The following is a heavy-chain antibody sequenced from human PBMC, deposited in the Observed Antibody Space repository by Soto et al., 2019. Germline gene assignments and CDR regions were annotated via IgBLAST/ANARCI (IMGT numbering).Heavy chain of an antibody. Sequence: QAQLEQSGGEVKKPGSSVKVSCKASRVAFSKFIVTWVRQAPGVGLEWVGGIIPVFGTANYAQKFQGRVTITADESTSTSYMEVNNLRSEDTDVYYCAKVRYSGPMGYYYGMDVWGQGTTVTVSS. CDR1: RVAFSKFI. V-gene: IGHV1-69*01. CDR2: IIPVFGTA. D-gene: IGHD1-26*01. J-gene: IGHJ6*02. CDR3: AKVRYSGPMGYYYGMDV.